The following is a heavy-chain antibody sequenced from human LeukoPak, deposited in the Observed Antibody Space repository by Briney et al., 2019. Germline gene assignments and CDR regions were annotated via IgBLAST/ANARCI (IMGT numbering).Heavy chain of an antibody. CDR3: ARIASGSYQPIYYFDY. Sequence: SETLSLTCAVYGGSFSGYYWSWIRQPPGKGLEWIGEINHSGSTNYNPSLKSRVTISVDTSKNQFSLKLSSVTAADTAVYYCARIASGSYQPIYYFDYWGQGTLVTVSS. D-gene: IGHD1-26*01. CDR2: INHSGST. V-gene: IGHV4-34*01. CDR1: GGSFSGYY. J-gene: IGHJ4*02.